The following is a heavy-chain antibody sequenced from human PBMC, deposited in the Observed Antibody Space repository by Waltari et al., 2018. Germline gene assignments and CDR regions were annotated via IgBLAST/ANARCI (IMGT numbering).Heavy chain of an antibody. Sequence: QLQLQESGPGLVKPSGALTLNCAVSGDSLTFTHWWSWVRQSPQKGLEWVGQFHGSGNTNYNPSCESRVTIALHTSTNHFSLRVISATAADTSVYFCARDRGRGLYLETWGPAALVTVS. J-gene: IGHJ5*02. CDR1: GDSLTFTHW. CDR3: ARDRGRGLYLET. CDR2: FHGSGNT. D-gene: IGHD2-15*01. V-gene: IGHV4-4*02.